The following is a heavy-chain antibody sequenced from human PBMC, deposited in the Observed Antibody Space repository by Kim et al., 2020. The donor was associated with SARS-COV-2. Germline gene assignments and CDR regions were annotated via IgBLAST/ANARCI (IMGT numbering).Heavy chain of an antibody. V-gene: IGHV3-64*01. CDR3: ARGRRGGSIDFYYYGMDV. D-gene: IGHD2-15*01. CDR1: GFAFSSYG. CDR2: ISTNGGST. J-gene: IGHJ6*02. Sequence: GGSLTLSCAASGFAFSSYGMHWVRQAPGKELEYVSGISTNGGSTYYANSVKGRFTISRDNSKNTLYLQMGSLRVEDMAVYYCARGRRGGSIDFYYYGMDVWGQGTTVTVSS.